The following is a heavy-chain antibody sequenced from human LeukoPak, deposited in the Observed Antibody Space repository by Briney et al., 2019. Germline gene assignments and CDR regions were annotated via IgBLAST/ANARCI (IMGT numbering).Heavy chain of an antibody. D-gene: IGHD6-6*01. CDR2: IKQDGSVK. V-gene: IGHV3-7*03. CDR1: GFTFSSYW. CDR3: ARIGYSSSSLDF. J-gene: IGHJ4*02. Sequence: GGSLRLSCAASGFTFSSYWMTWVRQAPGKRLEWVANIKQDGSVKYYVDSVKGRFTISRDNAKNSLYLQMNSLRAEDTAIYNCARIGYSSSSLDFWGRGTLVTVSS.